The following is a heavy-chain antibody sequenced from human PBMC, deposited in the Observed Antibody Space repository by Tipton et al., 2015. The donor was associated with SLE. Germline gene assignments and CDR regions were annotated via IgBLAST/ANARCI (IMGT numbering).Heavy chain of an antibody. Sequence: TLSLTCTVSGGSISSGGYYWSWIRQPPGKGLEWIGYIYYSGSTYYNPSLKSRLTISVDTSKNQFSLKLSSVTAADTAVFYCARTTDRKLFFDFWGQGTLVTVSS. CDR2: IYYSGST. J-gene: IGHJ4*02. D-gene: IGHD4-17*01. V-gene: IGHV4-30-4*01. CDR3: ARTTDRKLFFDF. CDR1: GGSISSGGYY.